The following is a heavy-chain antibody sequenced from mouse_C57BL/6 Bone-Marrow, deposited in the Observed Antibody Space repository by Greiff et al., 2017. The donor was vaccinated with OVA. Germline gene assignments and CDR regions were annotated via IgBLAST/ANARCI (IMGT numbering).Heavy chain of an antibody. Sequence: QVQLQQSGAELARPGASVKLSCKASGYTFTSYGISWVKQRTGQGLEWIGEIYPRSGNTYYNEKFQGKATLTADKSSSTAYMELRSLTSEDSAFYCCADDYGSSNWYFDDWGTETTVTVSS. CDR2: IYPRSGNT. CDR3: ADDYGSSNWYFDD. V-gene: IGHV1-81*01. CDR1: GYTFTSYG. J-gene: IGHJ1*03. D-gene: IGHD1-1*01.